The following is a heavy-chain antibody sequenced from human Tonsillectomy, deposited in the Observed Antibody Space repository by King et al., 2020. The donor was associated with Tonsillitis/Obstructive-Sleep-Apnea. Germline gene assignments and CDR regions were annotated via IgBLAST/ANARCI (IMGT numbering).Heavy chain of an antibody. D-gene: IGHD3-9*01. CDR3: VKVDDFLTGYFDY. CDR1: GFTFSSYD. Sequence: VQLVESGGGLVQPGGSLRLSCAASGFTFSSYDMHWVRQAPGKGLENVSLISSNGGSTWYADSVKGRFTISRDNSKNTLYLQMNSLRAEDTAVYYCVKVDDFLTGYFDYWGQGTLVTVSS. J-gene: IGHJ4*02. CDR2: ISSNGGST. V-gene: IGHV3-64D*06.